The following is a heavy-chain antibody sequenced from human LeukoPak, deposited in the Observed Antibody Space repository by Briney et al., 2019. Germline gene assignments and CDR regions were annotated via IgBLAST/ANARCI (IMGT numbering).Heavy chain of an antibody. J-gene: IGHJ4*02. V-gene: IGHV3-30*02. CDR3: AKVGSSGWYKPSALDY. Sequence: GGSLRLSCAASGFTFSSYGMHWVRQAPGKGLEWVAFIRYDGSNKYYADSVKGRFTISRDNSKNTLYLQMNSLRAEDTAVYYCAKVGSSGWYKPSALDYWGQGTLVTVSS. CDR1: GFTFSSYG. CDR2: IRYDGSNK. D-gene: IGHD6-19*01.